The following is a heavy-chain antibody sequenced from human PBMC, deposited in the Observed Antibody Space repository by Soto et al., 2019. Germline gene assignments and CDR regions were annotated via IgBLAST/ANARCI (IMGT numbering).Heavy chain of an antibody. J-gene: IGHJ4*02. Sequence: QVQLVQSGAEVKKPGASVKLSCKASGYTFINYYIHWVRQAPGQGLEWMGIFNPTSGSTNYAQKFQGRVTLTMDTSTRTVYMELSSLRFDDTAVYYCARDLAAGDYWGQGILVTVSS. CDR3: ARDLAAGDY. V-gene: IGHV1-46*01. CDR2: FNPTSGST. D-gene: IGHD6-13*01. CDR1: GYTFINYY.